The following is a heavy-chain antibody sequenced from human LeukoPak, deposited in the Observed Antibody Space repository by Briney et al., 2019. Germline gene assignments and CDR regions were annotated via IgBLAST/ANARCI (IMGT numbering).Heavy chain of an antibody. CDR2: ISWNSGSI. D-gene: IGHD6-13*01. CDR3: AKDREGKQQLASYFQH. Sequence: GGSLRLSCAASGFTFDDYALHWVRQAPGKGLEWVSGISWNSGSIGYADSVKGRFTNSRDNAKNSLYLQMNSLRAEDTALYYCAKDREGKQQLASYFQHWGQGTLVTVSS. J-gene: IGHJ1*01. V-gene: IGHV3-9*01. CDR1: GFTFDDYA.